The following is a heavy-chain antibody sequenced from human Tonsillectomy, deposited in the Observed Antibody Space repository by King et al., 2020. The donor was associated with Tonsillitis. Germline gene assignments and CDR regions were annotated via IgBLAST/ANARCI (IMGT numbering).Heavy chain of an antibody. CDR3: ARRIFSSTSCYFNY. V-gene: IGHV5-10-1*03. Sequence: VQLVQSGAEVKKPGESLRISCKGSGYSFTSDWISWVRQMPGKGLEWMGRIDPIDSYTYYSPSFKGHVTISADKSISTAYLQWSSLKASDTAMYYCARRIFSSTSCYFNYWGQGTLVTVSS. D-gene: IGHD2-2*01. J-gene: IGHJ4*02. CDR2: IDPIDSYT. CDR1: GYSFTSDW.